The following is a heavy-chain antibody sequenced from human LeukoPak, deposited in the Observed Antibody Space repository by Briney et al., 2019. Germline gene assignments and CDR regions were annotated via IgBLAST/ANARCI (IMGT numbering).Heavy chain of an antibody. CDR1: CGPFLSYA. CDR3: ARAVGDYSNYYFDY. CDR2: IIPIFGTA. J-gene: IGHJ4*02. D-gene: IGHD4-11*01. V-gene: IGHV1-69*05. Sequence: PVKVSFQASCGPFLSYAINWGRPAPGKGLGWVGGIIPIFGTANHPQKFQGRVTITTDESTSTAYMELSSLRSEDTAMYYCARAVGDYSNYYFDYWGQGTLVTVSS.